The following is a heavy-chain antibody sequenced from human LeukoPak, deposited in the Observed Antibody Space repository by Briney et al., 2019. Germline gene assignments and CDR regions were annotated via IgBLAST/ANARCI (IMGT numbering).Heavy chain of an antibody. D-gene: IGHD2-8*01. J-gene: IGHJ6*04. CDR3: ATRYCTIAACRASSYKCMDD. CDR1: GFAFSDYY. V-gene: IGHV3-11*04. CDR2: ISNSGNTI. Sequence: GSLRLSCAASGFAFSDYYMVWIRQAPGKGLEWASYISNSGNTIYYADSVKGRFTISRDNTRNSVHLQMNSLSPEDTAIYYCATRYCTIAACRASSYKCMDDWGKGTTVTVSS.